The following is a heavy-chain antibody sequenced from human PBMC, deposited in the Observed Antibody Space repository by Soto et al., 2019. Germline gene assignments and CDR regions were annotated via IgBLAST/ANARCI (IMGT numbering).Heavy chain of an antibody. CDR3: ARDGPPCSSTSCYTGDAFDI. D-gene: IGHD2-2*02. Sequence: GSLRLSCAASGFTFSSYEMNWVRQAPGKGLEWVSYISSSGSTIYYADSAKGRFTISRDNAKNSLYLQMNSLRAEDTAVYYCARDGPPCSSTSCYTGDAFDIWGQGTMVTVSS. J-gene: IGHJ3*02. V-gene: IGHV3-48*03. CDR1: GFTFSSYE. CDR2: ISSSGSTI.